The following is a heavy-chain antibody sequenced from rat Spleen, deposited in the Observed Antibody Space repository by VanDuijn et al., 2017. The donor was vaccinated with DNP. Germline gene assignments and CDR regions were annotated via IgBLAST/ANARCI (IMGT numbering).Heavy chain of an antibody. D-gene: IGHD1-2*01. CDR2: INYDGSST. V-gene: IGHV5-7*01. CDR1: GFIFRDYN. J-gene: IGHJ2*01. CDR3: ARHMGIAAICYDS. Sequence: EVQLVASGGGLVQPGRSLKLSCAASGFIFRDYNMAWVRQAPKKGLEWVATINYDGSSTYYRDSVKGRFTISRDNAKTTLYLQMDSLRSEDTATYYCARHMGIAAICYDSWGHGVMVTVSS.